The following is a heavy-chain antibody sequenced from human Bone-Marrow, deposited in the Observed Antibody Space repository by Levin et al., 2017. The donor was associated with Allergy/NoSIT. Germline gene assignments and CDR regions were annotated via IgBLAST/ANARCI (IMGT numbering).Heavy chain of an antibody. V-gene: IGHV4-59*08. CDR3: ARHRDSGWQYYCYYMDV. CDR1: GGSISNYY. Sequence: KPSETLSLTCSVSGGSISNYYWSWIRQSPGKGLEWIGYVYHSGSTDYSPSLKSRVTISVDASKNQLSLKLNSVTAADTAVYYCARHRDSGWQYYCYYMDVWGKGTTVTVSS. J-gene: IGHJ6*03. CDR2: VYHSGST. D-gene: IGHD6-19*01.